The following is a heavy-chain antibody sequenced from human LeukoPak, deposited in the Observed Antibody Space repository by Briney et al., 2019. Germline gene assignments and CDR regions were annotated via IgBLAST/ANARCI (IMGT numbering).Heavy chain of an antibody. CDR1: GFTFSSHI. J-gene: IGHJ4*02. D-gene: IGHD5/OR15-5a*01. CDR3: VRQSTGLDC. V-gene: IGHV3-30-3*01. Sequence: GGSLRLSCAASGFTFSSHIMHWVRQAPGKGLEWVAVIGPDGTTKYHADSVKGRFTISRDNSKNSLHLQLDSLRSEDTALYYCVRQSTGLDCWGQGTLVTVSS. CDR2: IGPDGTTK.